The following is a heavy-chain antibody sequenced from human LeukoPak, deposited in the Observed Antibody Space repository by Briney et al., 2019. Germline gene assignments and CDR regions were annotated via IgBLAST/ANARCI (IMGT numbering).Heavy chain of an antibody. J-gene: IGHJ6*02. CDR1: GGSFRGYY. V-gene: IGHV4-34*01. Sequence: SETLSLTCAVYGGSFRGYYWSWIRQPPGKGLEWNGEINHSGSTNYNPSLKSRVTISVDTSKNQFSLKLSSVTAADTAVYYCARRENRAHCSSTTPCYYYYGMDVWGQGTTVTVSS. CDR2: INHSGST. D-gene: IGHD2-2*01. CDR3: ARRENRAHCSSTTPCYYYYGMDV.